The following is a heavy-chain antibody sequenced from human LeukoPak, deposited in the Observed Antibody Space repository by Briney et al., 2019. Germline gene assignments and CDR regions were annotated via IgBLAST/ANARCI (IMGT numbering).Heavy chain of an antibody. CDR3: ARLTKDTVVLPAAMAHYLDY. CDR2: IYYSVRT. V-gene: IGHV4-59*08. D-gene: IGHD2-2*01. J-gene: IGHJ4*02. Sequence: PSDTLSLACTVAGGSTIGYYSSWIPHPPRGGRQFSGYIYYSVRTNYNPPLHSRVPISVDTSQHQFPPKPRSVTAADRALYYCARLTKDTVVLPAAMAHYLDYSGQGSQITVS. CDR1: GGSTIGYY.